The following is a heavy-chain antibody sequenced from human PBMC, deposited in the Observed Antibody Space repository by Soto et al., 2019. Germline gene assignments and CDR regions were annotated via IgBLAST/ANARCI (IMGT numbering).Heavy chain of an antibody. J-gene: IGHJ4*02. D-gene: IGHD6-19*01. V-gene: IGHV2-5*02. CDR1: GFSLTTYGVG. CDR2: IHWDDDE. CDR3: AHRRVGSGSDY. Sequence: QITLKESGPTLVKPTETLTLTCTFSGFSLTTYGVGVGWIRQPPGKALEWLAVIHWDDDEHHSPSLKNRLNITKDTSKNQVVLTLTNMDPVDTATYYCAHRRVGSGSDYWGQGTLVTVSS.